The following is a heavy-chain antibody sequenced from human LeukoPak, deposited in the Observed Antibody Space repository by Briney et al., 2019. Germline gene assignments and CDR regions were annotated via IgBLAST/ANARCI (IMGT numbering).Heavy chain of an antibody. J-gene: IGHJ6*02. CDR2: INPNSGGT. V-gene: IGHV1-2*04. CDR3: ARDRGRASYYYYYGMDV. Sequence: ASVKVSCKASGYTFTGYYMHWVRQAPGQGLEWMGWINPNSGGTNYAQKFQGWVTMTRDTSISTAYMELSRLRSDDTAVYYCARDRGRASYYYYYGMDVWGQGTTVTVSS. CDR1: GYTFTGYY.